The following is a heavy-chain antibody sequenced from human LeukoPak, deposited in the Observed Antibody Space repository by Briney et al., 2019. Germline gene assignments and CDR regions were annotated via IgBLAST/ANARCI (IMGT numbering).Heavy chain of an antibody. V-gene: IGHV1-18*01. Sequence: ASVKVSCKASGYTFTSYGISWVRQAPGQGLEWMGWISAYNGNTNYAQKLQGRVTMTTDTSTSTAYMELRILRSDDTAVYYCARYYDILTGWGDYYYGMDVWGQGTTVTVSS. CDR3: ARYYDILTGWGDYYYGMDV. D-gene: IGHD3-9*01. J-gene: IGHJ6*02. CDR1: GYTFTSYG. CDR2: ISAYNGNT.